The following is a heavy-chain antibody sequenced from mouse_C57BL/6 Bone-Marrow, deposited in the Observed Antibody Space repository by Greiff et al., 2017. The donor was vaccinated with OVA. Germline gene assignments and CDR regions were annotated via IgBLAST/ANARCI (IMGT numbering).Heavy chain of an antibody. CDR3: ARYYYGSSLYYYAMDY. CDR2: IYPRSGNT. D-gene: IGHD1-1*01. Sequence: VQLQQSGAELARPGASVKLSCKASGYTFTSYGISWVKQRTGQGLEWIGEIYPRSGNTYYNEKFKGKATLTADNSSSTAYMELRSLTSEDSAVYFCARYYYGSSLYYYAMDYWGQGTSVTVAS. V-gene: IGHV1-81*01. CDR1: GYTFTSYG. J-gene: IGHJ4*01.